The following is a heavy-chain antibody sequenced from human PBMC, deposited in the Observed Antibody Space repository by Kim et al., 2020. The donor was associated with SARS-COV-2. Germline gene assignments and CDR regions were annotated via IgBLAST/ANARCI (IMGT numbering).Heavy chain of an antibody. CDR3: ARLRSDYYYGMDV. V-gene: IGHV3-21*01. Sequence: ADSVKGRFTISRDNAKNSLYLQMNSLRAEDTAVYYCARLRSDYYYGMDVWGQGTTVTVSS. D-gene: IGHD3-10*02. J-gene: IGHJ6*02.